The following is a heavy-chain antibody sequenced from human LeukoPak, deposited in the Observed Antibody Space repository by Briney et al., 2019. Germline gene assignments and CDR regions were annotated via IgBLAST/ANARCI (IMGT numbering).Heavy chain of an antibody. CDR2: IKQDGSEK. V-gene: IGHV3-7*01. CDR1: GFTFSSYW. J-gene: IGHJ6*02. D-gene: IGHD6-13*01. CDR3: AKLRQQLAIYYYYYGVDV. Sequence: GGSLRLSCAASGFTFSSYWMSWVRQAPGKGLEWVANIKQDGSEKYYVDSVRGRFTISRDNAKNSLCLQMNSLRAEDTAVYYCAKLRQQLAIYYYYYGVDVWGQGTTVTVSS.